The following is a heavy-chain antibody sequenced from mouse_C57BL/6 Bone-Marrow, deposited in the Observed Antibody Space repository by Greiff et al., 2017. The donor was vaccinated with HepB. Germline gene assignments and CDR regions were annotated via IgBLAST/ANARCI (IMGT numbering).Heavy chain of an antibody. Sequence: EVKLMESGGGLVKPGGSLKLSCAASGFTFSSYAMSWVRQTPEKRLEWVATISDGGSYTYYPDNVKGRFTISRDNAKNNLYLQMSHLKSEDTAMYYCARDKGDGSSQGDPMDYWGQGTSVTVSS. CDR1: GFTFSSYA. V-gene: IGHV5-4*01. CDR3: ARDKGDGSSQGDPMDY. J-gene: IGHJ4*01. D-gene: IGHD1-1*01. CDR2: ISDGGSYT.